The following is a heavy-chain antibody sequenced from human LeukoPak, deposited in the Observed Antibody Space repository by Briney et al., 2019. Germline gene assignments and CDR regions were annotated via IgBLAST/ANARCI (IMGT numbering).Heavy chain of an antibody. CDR2: INPNSGGT. J-gene: IGHJ5*02. V-gene: IGHV1-2*02. Sequence: ASLKVSCKASGYTFTGYYMHWVRQAPGQGLEWMGWINPNSGGTNYAQKFQGRVTMTRDTSITTAYMELSRLRSDDTAVYYCARVVAGNWFDPWGQGTLVTVSS. D-gene: IGHD6-19*01. CDR1: GYTFTGYY. CDR3: ARVVAGNWFDP.